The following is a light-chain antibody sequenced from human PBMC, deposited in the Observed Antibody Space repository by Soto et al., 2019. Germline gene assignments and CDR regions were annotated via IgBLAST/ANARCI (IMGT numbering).Light chain of an antibody. CDR3: LQYGSSVT. Sequence: IGLTQAPDILSLSPGDRATLSCRASQSVTSDFLVWYQQKPGQAPRLLIYGASSRATGIPDRFSGSQSGTDYGLNVSRLEPEDFAVYICLQYGSSVTIGQGTRLEIK. J-gene: IGKJ5*01. CDR2: GAS. CDR1: QSVTSDF. V-gene: IGKV3-20*01.